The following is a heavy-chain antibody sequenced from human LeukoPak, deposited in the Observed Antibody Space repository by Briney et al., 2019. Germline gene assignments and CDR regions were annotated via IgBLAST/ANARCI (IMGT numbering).Heavy chain of an antibody. Sequence: SETLSLTCTVSGGSISSYYWSWIRQPPGKGLEWIGYIYYSGSTNYNPSLKSRVTISVDTSKNQFSLKLSSVPAADTAVYYCASAIVGGGFYYDSSGYGSSFDPWGQGTLVTVSS. V-gene: IGHV4-59*01. CDR3: ASAIVGGGFYYDSSGYGSSFDP. CDR1: GGSISSYY. D-gene: IGHD3-22*01. CDR2: IYYSGST. J-gene: IGHJ5*02.